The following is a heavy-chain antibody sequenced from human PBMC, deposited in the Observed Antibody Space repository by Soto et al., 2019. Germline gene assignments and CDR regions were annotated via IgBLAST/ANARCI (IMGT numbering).Heavy chain of an antibody. CDR2: IDPSDAYT. J-gene: IGHJ6*02. Sequence: PGESLKISCKGFGYSFSSYWISWVRQMPGKGLEWMGRIDPSDAYTNYSPSFQGHVTISTDKSISTAYLQWSSLRASDTAIYYCVASIFYYGMDVWGQGTTVTVSS. CDR3: VASIFYYGMDV. CDR1: GYSFSSYW. V-gene: IGHV5-10-1*01.